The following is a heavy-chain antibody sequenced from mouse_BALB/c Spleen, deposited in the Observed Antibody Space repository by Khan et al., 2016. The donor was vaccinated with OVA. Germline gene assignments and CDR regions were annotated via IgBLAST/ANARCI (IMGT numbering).Heavy chain of an antibody. CDR3: SPGCYCRCFAY. CDR2: ISYEGNN. D-gene: IGHD2-12*01. J-gene: IGHJ3*01. V-gene: IGHV3-6*02. Sequence: EVQLQESGPGLVKPSQSLSLTCSVTGYSFISGYYWNWIRQFPGNKLEWMGYISYEGNNNYNPTLKYRNSSTRYSSQNQCFLMLNSVSSADTASYYCSPGCYCRCFAYLGHATLVTFSA. CDR1: GYSFISGYY.